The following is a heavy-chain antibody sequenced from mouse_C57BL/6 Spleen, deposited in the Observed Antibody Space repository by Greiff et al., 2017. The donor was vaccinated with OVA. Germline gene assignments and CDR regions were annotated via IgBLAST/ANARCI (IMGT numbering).Heavy chain of an antibody. D-gene: IGHD3-2*02. CDR1: GYTFTEYT. Sequence: VQLQQSGAELVKPGASVKLSCKASGYTFTEYTIHWVKQRSGQGLEWIGWFYPGSGSIKYNEKFKDKATLTADKSSSTVYMELSRLTSEDSAVYFCARHEDPTDSSGYETWFAYWGQGTLVTVSA. CDR2: FYPGSGSI. V-gene: IGHV1-62-2*01. CDR3: ARHEDPTDSSGYETWFAY. J-gene: IGHJ3*01.